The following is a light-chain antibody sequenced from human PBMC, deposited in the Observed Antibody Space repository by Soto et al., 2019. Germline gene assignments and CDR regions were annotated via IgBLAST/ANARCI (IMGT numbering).Light chain of an antibody. Sequence: EIVLTQSPGTLSLSPGERATLSCRASQSVSSNYLAWYQQKPGQAPTLLIYGASYRATGIPARFSGGGSGTDFTLTISRLEPEDFAVYYCQQYGSSPTWTFGQGTKVEIK. CDR2: GAS. CDR1: QSVSSNY. V-gene: IGKV3-20*01. J-gene: IGKJ1*01. CDR3: QQYGSSPTWT.